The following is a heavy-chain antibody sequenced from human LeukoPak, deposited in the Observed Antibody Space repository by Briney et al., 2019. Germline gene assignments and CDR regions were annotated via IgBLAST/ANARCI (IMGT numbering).Heavy chain of an antibody. CDR3: ARGSGCSGGSCSYYYFDY. D-gene: IGHD2-15*01. Sequence: GASVKLSCKPAGYTFTSYDINWVRQATSQGLEWMGWMNPNSGNTGYAQKFQGRVTMTKHTTISTAYMELSSLRSEDTAVYYCARGSGCSGGSCSYYYFDYWGQGTLVTVSS. CDR1: GYTFTSYD. V-gene: IGHV1-8*01. CDR2: MNPNSGNT. J-gene: IGHJ4*02.